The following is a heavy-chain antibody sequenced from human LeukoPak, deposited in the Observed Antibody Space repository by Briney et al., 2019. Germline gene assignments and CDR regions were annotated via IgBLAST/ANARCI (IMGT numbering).Heavy chain of an antibody. Sequence: PSETLSLTCTVSGGSISSYYWSWIRQPPGKGLEWIGYIYYSGSTNYNPSLKSRVTISVGTSKNQFSLKLSSVTAADTAVCYCARVIASGRYYYYGMDVWGQGTTVTVSS. V-gene: IGHV4-59*01. CDR2: IYYSGST. D-gene: IGHD2-15*01. CDR1: GGSISSYY. CDR3: ARVIASGRYYYYGMDV. J-gene: IGHJ6*02.